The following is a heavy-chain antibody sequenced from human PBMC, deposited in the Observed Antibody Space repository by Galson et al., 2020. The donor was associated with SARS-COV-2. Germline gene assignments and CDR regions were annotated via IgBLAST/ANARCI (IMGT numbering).Heavy chain of an antibody. Sequence: GGSLRLSCAASGFTFSSYEMNWVRQAPGKGLEWVSYISSSGSTIYYADSVKGRFTISRDNAKNSLYLQMNSLRAEDTAVYYCARDREMATTKAYYFDYWGQGTLVTVSS. V-gene: IGHV3-48*03. D-gene: IGHD5-12*01. J-gene: IGHJ4*02. CDR2: ISSSGSTI. CDR3: ARDREMATTKAYYFDY. CDR1: GFTFSSYE.